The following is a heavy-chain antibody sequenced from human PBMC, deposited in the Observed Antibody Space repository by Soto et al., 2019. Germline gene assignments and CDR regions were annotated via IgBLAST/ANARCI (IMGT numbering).Heavy chain of an antibody. J-gene: IGHJ4*02. Sequence: GGSLRLSCAASGFTFSSYWMSWVRQTPGKGLEWVANIKQDGSEKYYVDSVKGRFTISRDNAKNSLYLQMNSLRAEDTAVYYCATSSDTGYIFDFWGQGTLVTVSS. D-gene: IGHD3-9*01. CDR2: IKQDGSEK. CDR1: GFTFSSYW. V-gene: IGHV3-7*01. CDR3: ATSSDTGYIFDF.